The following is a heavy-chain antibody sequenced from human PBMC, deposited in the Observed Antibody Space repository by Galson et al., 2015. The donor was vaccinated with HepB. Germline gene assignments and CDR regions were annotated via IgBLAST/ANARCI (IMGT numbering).Heavy chain of an antibody. D-gene: IGHD3-10*01. Sequence: SLRLSCAASGFSFFSFSTYTMSWVRQAPGKGLEWVSSISSRATYIYYADSVKGRFTISRDDAKNSLYLQMNSLKAEDTAVYYCARVFRGKDYRGQGTLVTVSS. CDR2: ISSRATYI. CDR1: GFSFFSFSTYT. CDR3: ARVFRGKDY. J-gene: IGHJ4*02. V-gene: IGHV3-21*01.